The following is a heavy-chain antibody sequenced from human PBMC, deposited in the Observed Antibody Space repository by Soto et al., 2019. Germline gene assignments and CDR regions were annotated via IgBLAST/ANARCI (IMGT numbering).Heavy chain of an antibody. J-gene: IGHJ6*02. CDR2: ISAYNGNT. V-gene: IGHV1-18*01. D-gene: IGHD2-2*01. CDR3: ARVVVVVPAAPDYYYYGMDV. Sequence: GASVKVCCKASGYTFNSYGIRWVRQDHGQGLERMGWISAYNGNTNYAQKLQGRVTMTTDTSTSTAYMELRSLRSDDTAVYCCARVVVVVPAAPDYYYYGMDVWGQGTTVTVSS. CDR1: GYTFNSYG.